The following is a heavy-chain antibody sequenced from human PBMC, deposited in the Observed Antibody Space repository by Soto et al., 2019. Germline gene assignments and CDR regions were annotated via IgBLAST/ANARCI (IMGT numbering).Heavy chain of an antibody. CDR1: GYTFTSYY. Sequence: ASVKVSCKASGYTFTSYYMHWVRQAPGQGLEWMGIINPSGGSTSYAQKFQGRVTMTRDTSTSTVYMELSSLRSEDTAVYYCVRQARYCTNGVCSAYGMDVWGQGTTVTVSS. CDR3: VRQARYCTNGVCSAYGMDV. CDR2: INPSGGST. D-gene: IGHD2-8*01. J-gene: IGHJ6*02. V-gene: IGHV1-46*01.